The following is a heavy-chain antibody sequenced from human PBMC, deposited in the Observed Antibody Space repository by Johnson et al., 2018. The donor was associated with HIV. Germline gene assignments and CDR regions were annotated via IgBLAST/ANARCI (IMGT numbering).Heavy chain of an antibody. J-gene: IGHJ3*02. Sequence: VTLVESGGGLVQPGGSLRLSCAASEFTFHSYWMTWVRQAPGKGLEWVANINQDGTEKYYVDSLTGRFTISRDNAKKSLYLQMNSLRAEDTAVYYCAKGVDYYDSSPADAFDIWGQGTMVTVSS. D-gene: IGHD3-22*01. CDR1: EFTFHSYW. CDR2: INQDGTEK. V-gene: IGHV3-7*01. CDR3: AKGVDYYDSSPADAFDI.